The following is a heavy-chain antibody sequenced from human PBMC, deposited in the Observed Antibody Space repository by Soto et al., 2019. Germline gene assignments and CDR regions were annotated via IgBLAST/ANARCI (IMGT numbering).Heavy chain of an antibody. CDR3: AKDKSGRYDSSPGAFDI. V-gene: IGHV3-23*01. D-gene: IGHD3-22*01. CDR1: GFTFSSYA. Sequence: GSLILSCAASGFTFSSYAMSLVRQAPGKGLEWVSAISGSGGSTYYADSVKGRFTISRDNSKNTLYLQMNSLRAEDTAVYYCAKDKSGRYDSSPGAFDIWGQGTMVTVSS. J-gene: IGHJ3*02. CDR2: ISGSGGST.